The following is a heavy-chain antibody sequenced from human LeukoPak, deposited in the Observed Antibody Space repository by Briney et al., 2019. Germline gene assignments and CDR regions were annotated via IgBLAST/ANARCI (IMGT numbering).Heavy chain of an antibody. V-gene: IGHV3-48*04. D-gene: IGHD3-10*01. CDR2: ISSSSSTI. CDR1: GFTFSSYS. Sequence: GGSLRLSCAASGFTFSSYSMNWVRQAPGKGLEWVSYISSSSSTIYYADSVKGRFTISRDNAKNSLYLQMNSLRAEDTAVYYCVKDTQTFFYGSGSYFSGFDSWGQGTLVTVSP. CDR3: VKDTQTFFYGSGSYFSGFDS. J-gene: IGHJ4*02.